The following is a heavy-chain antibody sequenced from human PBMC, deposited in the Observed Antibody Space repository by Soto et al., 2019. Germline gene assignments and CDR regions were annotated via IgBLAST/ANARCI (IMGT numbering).Heavy chain of an antibody. Sequence: GGSLRLSCAASGFTFSSYGMHWVRQAPGKGLEWVAVIWYDGSNKYYADSVKGRFTISRDNSKNTLYLQMNSLRAEDTAVYYCARDLYYHGYSSGWFPDYWGQGTLVTVSS. CDR1: GFTFSSYG. V-gene: IGHV3-33*01. D-gene: IGHD6-19*01. J-gene: IGHJ4*02. CDR2: IWYDGSNK. CDR3: ARDLYYHGYSSGWFPDY.